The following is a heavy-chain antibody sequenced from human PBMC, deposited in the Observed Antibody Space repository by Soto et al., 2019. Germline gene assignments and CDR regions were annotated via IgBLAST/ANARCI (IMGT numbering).Heavy chain of an antibody. D-gene: IGHD6-19*01. Sequence: EVQLVESGGGLVQPGGSLRLSCAASGFTFSSYDMHWVRQATGKGLEWVSAIGTAGDTYYPGSVKGRFTISRENAKNSWYLQMNSLRAGDTAVYYCARDRGSSIAVAGKGGMDVWGQGTTVTVSS. V-gene: IGHV3-13*04. CDR3: ARDRGSSIAVAGKGGMDV. J-gene: IGHJ6*02. CDR2: IGTAGDT. CDR1: GFTFSSYD.